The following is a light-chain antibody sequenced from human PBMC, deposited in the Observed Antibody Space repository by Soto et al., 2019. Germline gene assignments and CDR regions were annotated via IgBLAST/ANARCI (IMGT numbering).Light chain of an antibody. CDR2: DVT. V-gene: IGLV2-14*01. Sequence: ALTQPASVSGSPGQSITISCTGTSSDVGGYNYVSWYQQQPGKAPKFMIYDVTNRPSGVSNRFSGSKSGNTASLTISGLQAEDETYYYCCSYTTSNTRQIVFGTGTKVTVL. CDR1: SSDVGGYNY. CDR3: CSYTTSNTRQIV. J-gene: IGLJ1*01.